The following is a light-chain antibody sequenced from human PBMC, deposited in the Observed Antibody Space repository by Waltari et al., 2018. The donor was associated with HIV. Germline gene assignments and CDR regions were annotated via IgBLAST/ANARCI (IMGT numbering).Light chain of an antibody. CDR3: QQSYSGLT. CDR2: AAS. Sequence: DIQMTQSPSSLSASLGDRIIITCRASQTISTYVNWYQHNPGRAPNLLIYAASSLHSGVPSRFSGSGSGTDFTLTINSLQAEDFATYYCQQSYSGLTFGPGTKVD. V-gene: IGKV1-39*01. J-gene: IGKJ3*01. CDR1: QTISTY.